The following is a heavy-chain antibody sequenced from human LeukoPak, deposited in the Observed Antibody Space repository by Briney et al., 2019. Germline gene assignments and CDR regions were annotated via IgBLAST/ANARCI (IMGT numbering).Heavy chain of an antibody. J-gene: IGHJ4*02. CDR2: ISYDGSNK. Sequence: AGSLRLSCAASGFTFSSYAMHWVRQAPGKGLEWVAVISYDGSNKYYADSVKGRFTISRDNSKNTLYLQMNSLRAEDTAVYYCAREGYFDWLSPEYYFDYWGQGTLVTVSS. D-gene: IGHD3-9*01. CDR1: GFTFSSYA. V-gene: IGHV3-30-3*01. CDR3: AREGYFDWLSPEYYFDY.